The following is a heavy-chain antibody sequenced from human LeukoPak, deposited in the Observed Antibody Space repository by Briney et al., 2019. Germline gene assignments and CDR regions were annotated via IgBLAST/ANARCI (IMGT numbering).Heavy chain of an antibody. CDR1: GYTFTGYY. CDR3: ARDPDYGDYVTQYNWFDP. Sequence: GASVKVSCKASGYTFTGYYMHWVRQAPGQGLEWMGWINPNSGGTNYAQKFQGRVTMTRDTSISTAYMELSRLRSDDTAVYYCARDPDYGDYVTQYNWFDPWGQGTLVTVSS. CDR2: INPNSGGT. V-gene: IGHV1-2*02. D-gene: IGHD4-17*01. J-gene: IGHJ5*02.